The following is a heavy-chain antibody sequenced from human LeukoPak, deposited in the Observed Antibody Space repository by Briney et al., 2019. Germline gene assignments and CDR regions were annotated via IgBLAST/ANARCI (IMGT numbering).Heavy chain of an antibody. J-gene: IGHJ6*02. Sequence: RRGSLRLSCAPSGFTLSSNAMSWVRHAPGKGLGWVSAIRGCGGSTYYADSVKGRFTISRDNSKNTLYLQMNSLRAEDTAVYYCAKSDTAMGPLYYYGMDVWGQGTTVTVSS. D-gene: IGHD5-18*01. CDR2: IRGCGGST. CDR3: AKSDTAMGPLYYYGMDV. CDR1: GFTLSSNA. V-gene: IGHV3-23*01.